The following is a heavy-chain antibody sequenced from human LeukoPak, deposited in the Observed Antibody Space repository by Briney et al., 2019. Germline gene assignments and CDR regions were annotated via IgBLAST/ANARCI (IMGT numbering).Heavy chain of an antibody. CDR1: GGSISSSSYY. Sequence: SETLSLTCTVSGGSISSSSYYWAWIRQPPGKGLEWIGSIYYSGSTYYNPSLKSRVTISVDTSKNQFSLKLSSVTAADTAVYYCAREPPGGDYFDYWGQGTLVTVSS. CDR3: AREPPGGDYFDY. CDR2: IYYSGST. D-gene: IGHD3-10*01. J-gene: IGHJ4*02. V-gene: IGHV4-39*07.